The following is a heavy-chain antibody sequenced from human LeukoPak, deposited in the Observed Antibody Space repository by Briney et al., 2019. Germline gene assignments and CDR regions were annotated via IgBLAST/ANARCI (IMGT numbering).Heavy chain of an antibody. Sequence: PSETLSLTCAVYGGSFSGYYWSWIRQPPGKGLEWIGEINHSGSTNYNPSLKSRVTISVDTSKNQFSLKLSSVTAADTAVYYCARGYWSSTSCSYYGMDVWGQGTTVTVSS. J-gene: IGHJ6*02. V-gene: IGHV4-34*01. CDR1: GGSFSGYY. D-gene: IGHD2-2*01. CDR3: ARGYWSSTSCSYYGMDV. CDR2: INHSGST.